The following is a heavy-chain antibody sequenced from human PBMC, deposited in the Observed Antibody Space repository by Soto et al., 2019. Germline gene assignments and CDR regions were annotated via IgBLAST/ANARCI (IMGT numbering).Heavy chain of an antibody. J-gene: IGHJ4*02. CDR1: GVSLSSYY. V-gene: IGHV4-59*01. D-gene: IGHD1-26*01. CDR2: IYYSGST. CDR3: ARESGSYGPLDY. Sequence: PSETLSLTCTVSGVSLSSYYWSWIRQPPGKGLEWIGYIYYSGSTNYNPSLRSRVTLLVDTSKNQFSLRLRCVNTADTAVYYCARESGSYGPLDYWGQGPLVTVSS.